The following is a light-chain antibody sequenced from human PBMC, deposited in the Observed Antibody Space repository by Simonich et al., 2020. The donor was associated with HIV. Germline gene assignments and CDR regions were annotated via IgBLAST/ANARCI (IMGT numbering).Light chain of an antibody. Sequence: DIVMTQSPDSLAVSLGERATINCKSSQSVLHSSNNKNYLVWYQQKPGQPPKLLIYWASTRESGVPDLFSGSGSGTDFTLTISSLQAEDVAVYYCQQYYSTPRTFGQGTKVEIK. J-gene: IGKJ1*01. CDR1: QSVLHSSNNKNY. CDR2: WAS. V-gene: IGKV4-1*01. CDR3: QQYYSTPRT.